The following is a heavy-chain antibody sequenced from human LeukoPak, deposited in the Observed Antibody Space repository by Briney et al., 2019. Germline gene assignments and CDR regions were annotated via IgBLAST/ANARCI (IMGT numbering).Heavy chain of an antibody. CDR1: GYTFTSYG. V-gene: IGHV1-18*01. CDR2: ISAYNGNT. D-gene: IGHD6-19*01. J-gene: IGHJ4*02. CDR3: ARDGLRIAVAGTLDY. Sequence: ASVKVSCKASGYTFTSYGISWVRQAPGQGLEWMGWISAYNGNTNYAQKLQGRFTMTTDTSTSTAYMELRSLRSDDTAVYYCARDGLRIAVAGTLDYWGQGTLVTVSS.